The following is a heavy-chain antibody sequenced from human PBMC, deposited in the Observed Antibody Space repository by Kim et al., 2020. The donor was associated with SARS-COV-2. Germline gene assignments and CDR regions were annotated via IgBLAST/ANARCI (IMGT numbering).Heavy chain of an antibody. CDR3: ATVPAARY. Sequence: SASTIYYADSVKRRFTITRDNAKNSLYLQMNSLRAEDTAVYYCATVPAARYWGQGTLVTVSS. CDR2: SASTI. V-gene: IGHV3-11*01. J-gene: IGHJ4*02. D-gene: IGHD2-2*01.